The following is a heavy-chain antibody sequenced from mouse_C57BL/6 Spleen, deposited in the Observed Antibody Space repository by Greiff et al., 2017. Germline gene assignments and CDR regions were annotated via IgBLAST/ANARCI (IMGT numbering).Heavy chain of an antibody. CDR2: IDPEDGDT. D-gene: IGHD2-5*01. CDR3: ARGGLYSNYAMDY. CDR1: GFNIKDYY. V-gene: IGHV14-2*01. Sequence: EVQLQQSGAELVKPGASVKLSCTASGFNIKDYYMHWVKQRTEQGLEWIGRIDPEDGDTKYAPKFQGKATITADTSSNTAYLQLSSLTSEDTAVYYCARGGLYSNYAMDYWGQGTSVTVSS. J-gene: IGHJ4*01.